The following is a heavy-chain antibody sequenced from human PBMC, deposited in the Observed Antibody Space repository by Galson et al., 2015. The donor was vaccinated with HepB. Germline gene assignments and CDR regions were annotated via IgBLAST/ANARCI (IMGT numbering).Heavy chain of an antibody. CDR3: AKDSGRYSYGYDDY. J-gene: IGHJ4*02. CDR2: IRYDGSNK. D-gene: IGHD5-18*01. Sequence: SLRLSCAASGFTFSSYGMHWVRQAPGKGLEWVAFIRYDGSNKYYADSVKGRFTISRDNSKNTLYLQMNSLRAEDTAVYYCAKDSGRYSYGYDDYWGQGTLVTVSS. CDR1: GFTFSSYG. V-gene: IGHV3-30*02.